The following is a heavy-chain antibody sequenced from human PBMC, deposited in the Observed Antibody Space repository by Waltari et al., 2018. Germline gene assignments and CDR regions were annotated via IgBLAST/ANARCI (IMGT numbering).Heavy chain of an antibody. CDR1: GYSFTSYW. Sequence: EVQLVQSGAEVKKPGESLKISCKGSGYSFTSYWIGWVRQLPGKGLEWGGFIIPGDSFTRYSQAFQVQVTISADKSIITAYLQWSSLKASDTAMYYCARQEKNGYSGSYYYFDYWVQGTLVTVSS. J-gene: IGHJ4*02. V-gene: IGHV5-51*01. CDR3: ARQEKNGYSGSYYYFDY. D-gene: IGHD1-26*01. CDR2: IIPGDSFT.